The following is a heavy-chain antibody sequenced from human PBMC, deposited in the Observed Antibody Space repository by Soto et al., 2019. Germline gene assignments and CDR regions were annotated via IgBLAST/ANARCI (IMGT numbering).Heavy chain of an antibody. V-gene: IGHV3-30*03. CDR2: ISYDGSNK. D-gene: IGHD6-25*01. CDR1: GFTFSSYG. J-gene: IGHJ4*02. Sequence: GGSLRLSCAASGFTFSSYGMHWVRQAPGKGLEWVAVISYDGSNKYYADSVKGRFTISRDNSKNTLYLQMNSLRAEDTAVYYCAHLVGQAYSSDFDYWGQGTLVTVSS. CDR3: AHLVGQAYSSDFDY.